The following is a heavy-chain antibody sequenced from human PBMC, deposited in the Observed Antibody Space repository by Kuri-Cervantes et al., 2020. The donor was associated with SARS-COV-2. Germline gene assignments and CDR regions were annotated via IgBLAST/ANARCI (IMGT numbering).Heavy chain of an antibody. CDR2: INSDGSST. V-gene: IGHV3-74*01. J-gene: IGHJ6*02. CDR1: GFTFSSYW. Sequence: GGSLRLSCAASGFTFSSYWMHWVRQAPGKGLVWVSRINSDGSSTSYADSVKGRFTISRDNAKNTLYLQMNRLTIEGTAVYYCARVYEYVRLAWGMDVWGQGTTVTVSS. CDR3: ARVYEYVRLAWGMDV. D-gene: IGHD2/OR15-2a*01.